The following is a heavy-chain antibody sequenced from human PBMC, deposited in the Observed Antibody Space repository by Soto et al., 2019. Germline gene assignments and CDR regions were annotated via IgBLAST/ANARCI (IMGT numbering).Heavy chain of an antibody. J-gene: IGHJ4*02. CDR1: GFTFSSYA. V-gene: IGHV3-23*01. CDR3: ARSSIVATIRGISGFDY. CDR2: ISGSGGST. Sequence: GGSLRLSCAASGFTFSSYAMSWVRQAPGKGLEWVSAISGSGGSTYYADSVKGRFTISRDNSKNTLYLQMNSLRAEDTAVYYCARSSIVATIRGISGFDYWGQGTLVTVSS. D-gene: IGHD5-12*01.